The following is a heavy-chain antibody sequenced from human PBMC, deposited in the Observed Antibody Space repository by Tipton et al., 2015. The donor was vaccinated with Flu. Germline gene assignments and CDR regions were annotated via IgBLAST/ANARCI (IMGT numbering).Heavy chain of an antibody. CDR3: TRRSSLPGIAVAGTDY. Sequence: SLRLSCAASGFTFSGSAMHWVRQASGKGLEWVGRIRSKANSYATAYAASVKGRFTISRDDSKNTAYLQMNSLKTEDTAVYYCTRRSSLPGIAVAGTDYWGQGTLVTVSS. CDR2: IRSKANSYAT. V-gene: IGHV3-73*01. J-gene: IGHJ4*02. D-gene: IGHD6-19*01. CDR1: GFTFSGSA.